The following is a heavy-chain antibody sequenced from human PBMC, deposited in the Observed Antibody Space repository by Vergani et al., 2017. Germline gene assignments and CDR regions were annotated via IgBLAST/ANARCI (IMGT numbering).Heavy chain of an antibody. CDR3: ARAILWFGDLQPALDAFDI. V-gene: IGHV1-18*01. CDR2: ISAYNGNT. Sequence: QVHLVQSGAEVKKPGASVKVSCKASGYTFTSYGISWVRQAPGQGLEWMGWISAYNGNTNYAQKLQGRVTMTTDTSTSTAYMELRSLRSDDTAVYYCARAILWFGDLQPALDAFDIWGQGTMVTVSS. CDR1: GYTFTSYG. D-gene: IGHD3-10*01. J-gene: IGHJ3*02.